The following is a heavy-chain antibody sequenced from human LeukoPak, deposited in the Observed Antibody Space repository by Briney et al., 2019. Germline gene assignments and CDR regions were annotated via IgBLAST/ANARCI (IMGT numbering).Heavy chain of an antibody. CDR3: AKGWTWAVAGFFNYYIDV. Sequence: GGSLRLFCRTSGVTFGDYAMSWVGQAPGKGLEGVSAISGSGGSTYYADSVKGRFTISRDNSKNTLYLQMNSLRAEDTAVYYCAKGWTWAVAGFFNYYIDVWGKGTTVTISS. CDR1: GVTFGDYA. J-gene: IGHJ6*03. V-gene: IGHV3-23*01. D-gene: IGHD6-19*01. CDR2: ISGSGGST.